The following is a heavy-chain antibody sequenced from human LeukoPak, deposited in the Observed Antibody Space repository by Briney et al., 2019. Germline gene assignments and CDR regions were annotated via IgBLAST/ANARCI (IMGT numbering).Heavy chain of an antibody. CDR1: GYTFTVYY. D-gene: IGHD3-9*01. V-gene: IGHV1-2*02. CDR2: INPNSGGT. CDR3: ARAGDILTGYYIDY. J-gene: IGHJ4*02. Sequence: ASVKVSFKASGYTFTVYYMHWVRQAPGQGLEWMGWINPNSGGTNYAQKFQGRVTMTRDTSISTAYMELSRLRSDDTAVYYCARAGDILTGYYIDYWGQGTLVTVSS.